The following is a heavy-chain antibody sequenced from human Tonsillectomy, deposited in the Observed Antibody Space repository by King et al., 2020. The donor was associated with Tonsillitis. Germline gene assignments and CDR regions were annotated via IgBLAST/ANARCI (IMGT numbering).Heavy chain of an antibody. CDR1: GYTFTGHY. J-gene: IGHJ4*02. CDR2: INPNSGGT. Sequence: QLVQSGAEVKKPGASVKVSCKSGYTFTGHYIHCVRQDPGQGLEWMGWINPNSGGTNYAQKFQGRVTMTRDTSIRTVYMELSRLRSDDTAVYFCARGWADYDSWSNFYSYFDFWGQGTLVTVSS. V-gene: IGHV1-2*02. CDR3: ARGWADYDSWSNFYSYFDF. D-gene: IGHD3-3*01.